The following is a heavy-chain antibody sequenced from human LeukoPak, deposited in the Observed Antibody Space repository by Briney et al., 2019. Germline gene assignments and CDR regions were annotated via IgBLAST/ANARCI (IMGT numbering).Heavy chain of an antibody. D-gene: IGHD3-22*01. J-gene: IGHJ3*02. Sequence: GGSLRLSCAASGFTFSSYAMSWVRQAPGKGLEWVSAISGSGGSTYYADSVKGRFTISRDNAKNSLYLQMNSLRAEDTAVYYCARDFYYDSSGYAPLFGAFDIWGQGTMVTVSS. CDR1: GFTFSSYA. CDR2: ISGSGGST. V-gene: IGHV3-23*01. CDR3: ARDFYYDSSGYAPLFGAFDI.